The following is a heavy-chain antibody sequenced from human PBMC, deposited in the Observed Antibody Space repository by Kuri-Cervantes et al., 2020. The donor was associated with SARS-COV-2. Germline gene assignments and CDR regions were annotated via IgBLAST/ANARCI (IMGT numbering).Heavy chain of an antibody. V-gene: IGHV3-30*03. CDR1: GFTFSSYS. D-gene: IGHD2-21*01. Sequence: LSLTCAASGFTFSSYSMNWVRQAPGKGLEWVAVISYDGKNKKCIASVKGRFTISRDNYQNTLYLHMKSLRSEDTAMYYCATDRVGVQDFWGQGTLVTVSS. J-gene: IGHJ4*02. CDR3: ATDRVGVQDF. CDR2: ISYDGKNK.